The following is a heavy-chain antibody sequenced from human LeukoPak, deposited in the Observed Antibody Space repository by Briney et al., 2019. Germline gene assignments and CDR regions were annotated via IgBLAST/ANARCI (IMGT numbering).Heavy chain of an antibody. CDR1: GFTFSSYS. D-gene: IGHD1-26*01. CDR2: ISSSSRYI. J-gene: IGHJ4*02. V-gene: IGHV3-21*04. Sequence: GGSLRLSCAASGFTFSSYSMNWVRQAPGKGLEWVSSISSSSRYIYYADSVKGRFTISRDNAKNSLYLQMNSLRAEDTALYYCAKGQWELLYYYFDYWGQGTLVTVSS. CDR3: AKGQWELLYYYFDY.